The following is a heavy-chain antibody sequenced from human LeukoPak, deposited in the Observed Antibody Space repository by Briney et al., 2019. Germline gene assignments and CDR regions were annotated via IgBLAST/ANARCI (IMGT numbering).Heavy chain of an antibody. CDR2: IIPILGIA. V-gene: IGHV1-69*04. CDR1: GGTFSSYA. D-gene: IGHD3-16*01. CDR3: ARGGWEFGGTFDY. Sequence: ASVKVSCKASGGTFSSYAISWVRQAPGQGLEWMGRIIPILGIANYAQKFQGRVTITTDESTSTAYMELSSLRSEDTAVYYCARGGWEFGGTFDYWGQGTLVTVSS. J-gene: IGHJ4*02.